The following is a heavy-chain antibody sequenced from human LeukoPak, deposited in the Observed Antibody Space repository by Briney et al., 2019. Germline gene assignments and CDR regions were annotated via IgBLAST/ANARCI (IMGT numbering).Heavy chain of an antibody. CDR1: GGTFSSYA. Sequence: SVKVSCKASGGTFSSYAISWVRQAPGQGLEWMGGIIPIFGTANYAQKFQGRVTITADESTSTAYMELSSLRSEDTAVYYCATVGDYYDSSGYYYFDYWGQGTLATVSS. J-gene: IGHJ4*02. CDR2: IIPIFGTA. D-gene: IGHD3-22*01. V-gene: IGHV1-69*01. CDR3: ATVGDYYDSSGYYYFDY.